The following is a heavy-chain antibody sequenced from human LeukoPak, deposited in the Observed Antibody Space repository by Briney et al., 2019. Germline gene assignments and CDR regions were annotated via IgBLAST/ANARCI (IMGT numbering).Heavy chain of an antibody. CDR2: ISYDGSDK. CDR3: GRDYSWNYCIDY. D-gene: IGHD1-26*01. J-gene: IGHJ4*02. Sequence: GRSLRLSCAASGFTFNTYAIHWVRQAPGKGLEWVAFISYDGSDKFYADSVKGRFTISRDNSKNMLYLQMNSLTTDDTAVYYCGRDYSWNYCIDYWAREPWSPSPQ. V-gene: IGHV3-30-3*01. CDR1: GFTFNTYA.